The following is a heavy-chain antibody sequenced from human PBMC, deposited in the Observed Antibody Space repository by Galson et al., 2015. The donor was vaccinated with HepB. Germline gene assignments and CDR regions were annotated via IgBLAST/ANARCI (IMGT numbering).Heavy chain of an antibody. J-gene: IGHJ5*02. CDR2: INAGNGNT. Sequence: SVKVSCKASGYTFTSYAMHWVRQAPGQRLEWMGWINAGNGNTKYSQKFQGRVTITRDTSASTAYMELSSLRSEDTAVYYCARDHCSSTSCYTWWFDPWGQGTLGTVSS. CDR1: GYTFTSYA. V-gene: IGHV1-3*01. CDR3: ARDHCSSTSCYTWWFDP. D-gene: IGHD2-2*02.